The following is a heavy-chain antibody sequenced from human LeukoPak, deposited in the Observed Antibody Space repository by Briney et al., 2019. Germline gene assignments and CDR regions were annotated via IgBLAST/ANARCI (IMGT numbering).Heavy chain of an antibody. Sequence: SETLSLTCTVSGGSISTYYWSWIRQPPGKGLGWIGYIHYSGSTDYNPSLRSRVTISVDTSKNQLSLKLTSVTAADTAVYYCAREYSSFEYWGQGTLVTVSS. D-gene: IGHD6-13*01. J-gene: IGHJ4*02. V-gene: IGHV4-59*01. CDR3: AREYSSFEY. CDR2: IHYSGST. CDR1: GGSISTYY.